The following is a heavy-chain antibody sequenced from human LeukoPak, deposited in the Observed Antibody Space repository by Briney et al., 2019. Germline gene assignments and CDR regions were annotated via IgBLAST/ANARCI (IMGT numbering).Heavy chain of an antibody. V-gene: IGHV4-39*01. J-gene: IGHJ4*02. Sequence: SETLSLTCTVSGGSISSSSYYWGWIRQPPGKGLEWIGSIYYSGSTYYNPSLKSRVTISVDTSKNQFSLKLSSVTAADPAVYYCASVEMATITGFDYWGQGTLVTVSS. CDR3: ASVEMATITGFDY. CDR1: GGSISSSSYY. D-gene: IGHD5-24*01. CDR2: IYYSGST.